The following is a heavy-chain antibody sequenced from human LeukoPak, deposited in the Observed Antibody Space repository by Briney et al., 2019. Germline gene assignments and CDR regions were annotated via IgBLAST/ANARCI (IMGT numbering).Heavy chain of an antibody. Sequence: GGSLRLSCAASGFTFSSYAMSWVRQAPGKGLEWVSAISGSGGSTYYADSVKGRFTISRDKSKNTLYLQMNSLRAEDTAVYYCAKDKMDSSSSGEGIFDYWGQGTLVTVSS. J-gene: IGHJ4*02. CDR2: ISGSGGST. CDR3: AKDKMDSSSSGEGIFDY. CDR1: GFTFSSYA. D-gene: IGHD6-6*01. V-gene: IGHV3-23*01.